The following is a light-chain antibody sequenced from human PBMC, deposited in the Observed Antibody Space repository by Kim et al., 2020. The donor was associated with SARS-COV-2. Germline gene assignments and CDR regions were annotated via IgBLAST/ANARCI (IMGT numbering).Light chain of an antibody. Sequence: EIVMTQSPATLSLSPGERATLSCRASQSVSSNLAWYQQKHSQAPRHLIYVPSTRATGIPARFSGSGSGTEFTLTISSLQSEDFAVYYCQQYKSWPPENTFGQETKLEIK. CDR3: QQYKSWPPENT. CDR1: QSVSSN. CDR2: VPS. V-gene: IGKV3-15*01. J-gene: IGKJ2*01.